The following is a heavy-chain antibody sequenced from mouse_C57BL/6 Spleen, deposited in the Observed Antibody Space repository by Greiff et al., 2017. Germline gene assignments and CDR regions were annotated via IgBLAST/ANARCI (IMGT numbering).Heavy chain of an antibody. V-gene: IGHV2-3*01. J-gene: IGHJ1*03. CDR2: IWGDGST. Sequence: VQVVESGPGLVAPSQSLSITCTVSGFSLTSYGVSWVRQPPGKDLEWLGVIWGDGSTNYHSALISRLSISKDNSKSQVFLKLNSLQTDDTATYDCAKPTTTVVDWYFDVWGTGTTVTVSS. CDR3: AKPTTTVVDWYFDV. D-gene: IGHD1-1*01. CDR1: GFSLTSYG.